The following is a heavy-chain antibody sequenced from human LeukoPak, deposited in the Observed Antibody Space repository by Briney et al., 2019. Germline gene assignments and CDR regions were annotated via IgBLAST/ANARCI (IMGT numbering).Heavy chain of an antibody. Sequence: SETLSLTCTVSGGSISSSSYYWGWIRQPPGKGLEWIGSIYYSGNTYYNPSLKSRVTISVDTSKNQFSLKLSSVTAADTAVYYCARPAPAAIKAWFDPWGQGTLVTVSS. CDR2: IYYSGNT. CDR3: ARPAPAAIKAWFDP. J-gene: IGHJ5*02. D-gene: IGHD2-2*01. CDR1: GGSISSSSYY. V-gene: IGHV4-39*01.